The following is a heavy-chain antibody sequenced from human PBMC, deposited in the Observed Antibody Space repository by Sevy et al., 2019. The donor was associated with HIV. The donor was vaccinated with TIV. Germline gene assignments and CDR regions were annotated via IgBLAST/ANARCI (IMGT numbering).Heavy chain of an antibody. D-gene: IGHD2-21*02. CDR2: IYQDGSEK. Sequence: GGSLRLSCVASGFSFRSYWMTWVRQAPGKGLEWVAKIYQDGSEKYYADSVKGRFTISRDNAKNSLYLQMNSLRVEDTAMYYCAREASHGDFRFPYHSAMEVWGQGTTVTVSS. CDR1: GFSFRSYW. V-gene: IGHV3-7*01. J-gene: IGHJ6*02. CDR3: AREASHGDFRFPYHSAMEV.